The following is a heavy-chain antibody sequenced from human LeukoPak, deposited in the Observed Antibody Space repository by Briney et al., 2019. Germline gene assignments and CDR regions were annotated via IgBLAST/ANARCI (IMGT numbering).Heavy chain of an antibody. CDR2: ISSSSSTI. V-gene: IGHV3-48*01. Sequence: PGGSLRLSCAASGFTFSSYSMNWVRQAPGKGLEWVSYISSSSSTIYYADSVKGRFTISRDNAKNSLYLQMNSLRAEDTAVYYCAREEGDWLLSFDYWGQGTLVTVSS. J-gene: IGHJ4*02. CDR1: GFTFSSYS. CDR3: AREEGDWLLSFDY. D-gene: IGHD3/OR15-3a*01.